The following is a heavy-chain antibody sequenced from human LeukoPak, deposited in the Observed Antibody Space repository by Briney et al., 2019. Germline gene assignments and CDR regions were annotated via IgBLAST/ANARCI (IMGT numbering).Heavy chain of an antibody. Sequence: GGSLRLSCAASGFTFSSYAMSWVRQAPGKGLEWVSATSGSGGSTYYADSVKGRFTISRDNSKNTLYLQMNSLRAEDTAVYYCARIFGLLNWGFDYWGQGTLVTVSS. D-gene: IGHD7-27*01. CDR3: ARIFGLLNWGFDY. CDR2: TSGSGGST. CDR1: GFTFSSYA. J-gene: IGHJ4*02. V-gene: IGHV3-23*01.